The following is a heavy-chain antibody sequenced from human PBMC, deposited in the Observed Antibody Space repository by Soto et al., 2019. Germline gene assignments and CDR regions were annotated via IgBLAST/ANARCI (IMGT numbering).Heavy chain of an antibody. Sequence: QMQLVQSGPEVKKPGTSVKVSCKASGFPFSSSVVQWVRQGRGQRLEWIGWIVVGSGHTKYAQKFQESVSLTRDMSTSTAYMELTSLRSEDTAMYYCATPDYGDYWYFDLWGRGTLVTVSS. CDR3: ATPDYGDYWYFDL. D-gene: IGHD4-17*01. J-gene: IGHJ2*01. V-gene: IGHV1-58*01. CDR1: GFPFSSSV. CDR2: IVVGSGHT.